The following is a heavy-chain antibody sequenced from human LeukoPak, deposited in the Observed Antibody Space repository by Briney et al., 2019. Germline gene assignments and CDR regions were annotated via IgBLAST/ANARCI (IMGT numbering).Heavy chain of an antibody. CDR1: GGSISSSSYY. CDR3: ASVTAYYDILTGYFGP. Sequence: SETLSLTCTVAGGSISSSSYYWGWIRQPPGNGLEWIGSIYYSGSTYYNPSLKSRVTISVDPSKNQFSLELSSVTAADTAVYYCASVTAYYDILTGYFGPWGQGTLVTASP. CDR2: IYYSGST. D-gene: IGHD3-9*01. J-gene: IGHJ5*02. V-gene: IGHV4-39*01.